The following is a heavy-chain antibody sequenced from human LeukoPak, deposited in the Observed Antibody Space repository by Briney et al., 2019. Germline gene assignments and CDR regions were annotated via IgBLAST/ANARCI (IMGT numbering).Heavy chain of an antibody. J-gene: IGHJ4*02. D-gene: IGHD3-10*01. V-gene: IGHV1-18*04. CDR1: GYIFSDYY. CDR2: ISAYNGNT. Sequence: ASVKVSCKASGYIFSDYYMHWVRQAPGQGLEWLGWISAYNGNTNYAQKLQGRVTMTTDTSTSTAYMELRSLRSDDTAVYYCAREAVPGGLVYYGSGCSWFWNYWGQGTLVTVSS. CDR3: AREAVPGGLVYYGSGCSWFWNY.